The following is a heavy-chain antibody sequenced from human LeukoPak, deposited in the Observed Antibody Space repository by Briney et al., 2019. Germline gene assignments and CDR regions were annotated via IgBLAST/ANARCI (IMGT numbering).Heavy chain of an antibody. CDR2: ISSNGGST. CDR1: GFTFSSYA. V-gene: IGHV3-64*01. J-gene: IGHJ4*02. CDR3: ARGTVVSVVTPGDY. Sequence: GGSLRLSCAASGFTFSSYAMHWVRQAPGKGLEYVSAISSNGGSTYYANSVKGRFTISRDNSKNTLYLQMGSLRAEDMAVYYCARGTVVSVVTPGDYWGQGNLGTGFS. D-gene: IGHD4-23*01.